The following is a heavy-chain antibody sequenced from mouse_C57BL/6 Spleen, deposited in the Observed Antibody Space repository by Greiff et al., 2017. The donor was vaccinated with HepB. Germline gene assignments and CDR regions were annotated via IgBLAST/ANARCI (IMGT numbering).Heavy chain of an antibody. J-gene: IGHJ4*01. CDR3: AREGFSYAMDY. D-gene: IGHD3-2*02. V-gene: IGHV1-76*01. Sequence: QVQLQQSGAELVRPGASVKLSCKASGYTFTDYYINWVKQRPGQGLEWIARIYPGSGNTYYNEKFKGKATLTAEKSSSTAYMQLSSLTSEDSAVYFCAREGFSYAMDYWGQGTSVTVS. CDR1: GYTFTDYY. CDR2: IYPGSGNT.